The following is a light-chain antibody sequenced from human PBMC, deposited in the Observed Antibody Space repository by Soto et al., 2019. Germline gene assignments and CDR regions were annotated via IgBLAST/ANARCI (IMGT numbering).Light chain of an antibody. J-gene: IGKJ1*01. Sequence: EIVLTQSPGTLSLSPGERATLSCRASQRVSSSYLAWYQQKPGQAPRLLIYSASSRATGIPDRFSGSGSGTDFTLTISRLEPEDFAVYYCQQYGSSPRTFGQGTKVEIK. CDR1: QRVSSSY. CDR3: QQYGSSPRT. V-gene: IGKV3-20*01. CDR2: SAS.